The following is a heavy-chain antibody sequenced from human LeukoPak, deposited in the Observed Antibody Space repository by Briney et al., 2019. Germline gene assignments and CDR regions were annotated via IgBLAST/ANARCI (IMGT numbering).Heavy chain of an antibody. CDR3: ARRNRWGWFDA. D-gene: IGHD3-16*01. Sequence: SETLSLTCTVSGASIRSHYWSWIRQPPGKGLEWIGYMYYSGNSNYNPALKSRVTISVDTSKNQFSLKMISVTPADTAVFYCARRNRWGWFDAWGQGTLVTVSS. CDR1: GASIRSHY. V-gene: IGHV4-59*11. CDR2: MYYSGNS. J-gene: IGHJ5*02.